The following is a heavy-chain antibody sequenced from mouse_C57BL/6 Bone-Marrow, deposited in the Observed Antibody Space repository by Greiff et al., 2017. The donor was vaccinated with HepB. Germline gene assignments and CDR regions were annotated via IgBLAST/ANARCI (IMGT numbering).Heavy chain of an antibody. CDR2: IYPGSGST. V-gene: IGHV1-55*01. CDR3: AREDDGYRYYYAMDY. Sequence: QVQLKQPGAELVKPGASVKMSCKASGYTFTSYWITWVKQRPGQGLEWIGDIYPGSGSTNYNEKFKSKATLTVDTSSSTAYMQLSSLTSEDSAVYYCAREDDGYRYYYAMDYWGQGTSVTVSS. J-gene: IGHJ4*01. D-gene: IGHD2-3*01. CDR1: GYTFTSYW.